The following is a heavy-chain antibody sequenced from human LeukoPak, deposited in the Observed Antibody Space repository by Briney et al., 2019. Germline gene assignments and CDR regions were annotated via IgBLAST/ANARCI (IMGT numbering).Heavy chain of an antibody. CDR3: AREGVATAGTAYDY. CDR1: GFVVSDNY. CDR2: IYSGNHT. V-gene: IGHV3-66*01. Sequence: GGSLRLSCAASGFVVSDNYISWVRQAPGKGLEWISIIYSGNHTSYTDSVKGRFIISRDNSKNMVYLQMNSLRPDDTAVYYCAREGVATAGTAYDYWGQGTLVTVSS. J-gene: IGHJ4*02. D-gene: IGHD3-3*01.